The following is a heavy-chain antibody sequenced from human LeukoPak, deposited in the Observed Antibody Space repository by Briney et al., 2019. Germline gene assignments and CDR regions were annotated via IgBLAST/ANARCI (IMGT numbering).Heavy chain of an antibody. J-gene: IGHJ6*02. V-gene: IGHV3-30-3*01. CDR3: ATHVVRGGPKIDYYYYGMDV. CDR1: GFTFSYYA. Sequence: GGSLRLSCAASGFTFSYYAMHWVRQAPGKGLEWVAVISYDGSNKYYADSVKGRFTISRDNSKNTLYLQMNSLRAEDTAVYYCATHVVRGGPKIDYYYYGMDVWGQGTTVTVSS. D-gene: IGHD3-10*01. CDR2: ISYDGSNK.